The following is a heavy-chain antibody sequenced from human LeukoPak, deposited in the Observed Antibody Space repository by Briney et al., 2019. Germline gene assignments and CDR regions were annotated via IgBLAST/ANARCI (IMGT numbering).Heavy chain of an antibody. CDR2: ISITSDKI. CDR3: AREAYWGSSGKGFDS. V-gene: IGHV3-48*02. CDR1: GFTFTGYS. J-gene: IGHJ4*02. D-gene: IGHD7-27*01. Sequence: PGGSLRLSYAASGFTFTGYSMNWVRQAPREGLEWVSYISITSDKIYYADSVKGRFTISRDNAKNSLYLQMNSLRDEDTAVYSCAREAYWGSSGKGFDSWGQGTLVTVSS.